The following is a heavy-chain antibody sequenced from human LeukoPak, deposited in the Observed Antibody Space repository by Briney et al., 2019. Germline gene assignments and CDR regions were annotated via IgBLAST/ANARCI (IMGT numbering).Heavy chain of an antibody. V-gene: IGHV3-21*01. Sequence: GGSLRLSCAASGFTFSSYSMNWVRQAPGKGLEWVSSISSSISYIYYADSVKGRFTISRDNAKNSLYLQMNSLRAEDTAVYYCAREGLELDARDAFDIWGQGTMVTVSS. CDR3: AREGLELDARDAFDI. J-gene: IGHJ3*02. CDR1: GFTFSSYS. D-gene: IGHD1-26*01. CDR2: ISSSISYI.